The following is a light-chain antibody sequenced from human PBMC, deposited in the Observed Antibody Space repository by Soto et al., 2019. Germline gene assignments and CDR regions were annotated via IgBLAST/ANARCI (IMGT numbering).Light chain of an antibody. V-gene: IGLV2-14*01. CDR2: EVS. CDR1: SSDVGGYNY. CDR3: SSYTSGRNVV. J-gene: IGLJ2*01. Sequence: QSALTQPASVSGSPGQSITISCTGTSSDVGGYNYVSWYQQHPGKAPNVIIYEVSNRPSGVSNRFSGSKSGNTASLTISGLQAEDEADYYCSSYTSGRNVVFGGGTKLTVL.